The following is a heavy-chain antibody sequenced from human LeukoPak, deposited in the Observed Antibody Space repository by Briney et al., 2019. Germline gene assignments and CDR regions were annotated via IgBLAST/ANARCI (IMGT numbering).Heavy chain of an antibody. V-gene: IGHV4-4*07. J-gene: IGHJ4*02. CDR3: ARVTLDIAAAGTLNFDY. CDR1: GGSISSYY. D-gene: IGHD6-13*01. Sequence: SETLSLTCTVSGGSISSYYWSWIRQPAGKGLEWIGRIYTSGSTNYNPSLKSRVTISVDTSKNQFSLKLSSVTAADTAVYYCARVTLDIAAAGTLNFDYWGQGTLVTVSS. CDR2: IYTSGST.